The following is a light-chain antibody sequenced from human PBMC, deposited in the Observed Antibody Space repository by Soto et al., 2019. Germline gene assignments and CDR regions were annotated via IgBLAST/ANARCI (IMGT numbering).Light chain of an antibody. CDR1: QSLRSN. Sequence: EIVMTQSPATLSVSPGERATLSCTASQSLRSNFLAWYQQKPGQAPRLLIYDASSRAAGIPGRFSGSGSGTEFTLSISSLQSEDFAVYYCQQYNNRPETFGQGTKVDIK. CDR2: DAS. J-gene: IGKJ1*01. V-gene: IGKV3D-15*01. CDR3: QQYNNRPET.